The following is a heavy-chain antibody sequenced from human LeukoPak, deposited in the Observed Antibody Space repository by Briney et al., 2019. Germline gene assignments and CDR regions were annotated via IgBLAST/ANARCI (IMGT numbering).Heavy chain of an antibody. D-gene: IGHD6-19*01. J-gene: IGHJ3*02. CDR3: ARTPRGWYYDAFDI. Sequence: SGTLSLTCAVSGASISSPNWWSWVRQPPGKGLEWIGEIYHSGSTNYNPSLESRATISVDTSKNQFSLKLSSVTAADTAVYYCARTPRGWYYDAFDIWGQGTMVTVSS. CDR2: IYHSGST. V-gene: IGHV4-4*02. CDR1: GASISSPNW.